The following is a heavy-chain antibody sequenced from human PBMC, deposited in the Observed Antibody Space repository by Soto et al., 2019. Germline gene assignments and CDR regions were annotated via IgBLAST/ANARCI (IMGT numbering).Heavy chain of an antibody. V-gene: IGHV1-69*13. D-gene: IGHD3-9*01. J-gene: IGHJ6*02. CDR2: IIPIFGTA. CDR3: ARRRYFDWLPASPGYYYYGMDV. Sequence: GASVKVSCKASGRTFSSYAISWVRRAPGQGLEWIGGIIPIFGTANYAQKFQGRVTIPADESTSTAYMELSSLRSEDTAVYYCARRRYFDWLPASPGYYYYGMDVWGQGTTVTVSS. CDR1: GRTFSSYA.